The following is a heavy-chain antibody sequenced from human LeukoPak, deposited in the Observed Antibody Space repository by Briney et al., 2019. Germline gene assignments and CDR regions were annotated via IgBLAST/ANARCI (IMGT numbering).Heavy chain of an antibody. CDR1: GGSISSGSYY. J-gene: IGHJ3*02. CDR2: IYTSGST. D-gene: IGHD6-19*01. Sequence: PSETLSFTCTVSGGSISSGSYYWSWIRQPAGKGLEWIGRIYTSGSTNYNPSLKSRVTISVDTSKNQFSLKLSSVTAADTAVYYYARGGSSGWYGLVLIWGQGTMVTVSS. CDR3: ARGGSSGWYGLVLI. V-gene: IGHV4-61*02.